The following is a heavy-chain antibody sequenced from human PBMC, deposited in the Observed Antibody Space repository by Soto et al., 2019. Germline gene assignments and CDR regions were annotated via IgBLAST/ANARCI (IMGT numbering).Heavy chain of an antibody. V-gene: IGHV1-69*13. D-gene: IGHD1-26*01. CDR3: ARGPSYSGSYLDY. CDR1: GGTFSSYA. CDR2: IIPIFGTA. J-gene: IGHJ4*02. Sequence: SVKVSCKASGGTFSSYAISWVRHAPGQGLEWMGGIIPIFGTANYAQKFQDRVTITADESTTTAYMELSSLRSEDTAVYYCARGPSYSGSYLDYWGQGTLVTVSS.